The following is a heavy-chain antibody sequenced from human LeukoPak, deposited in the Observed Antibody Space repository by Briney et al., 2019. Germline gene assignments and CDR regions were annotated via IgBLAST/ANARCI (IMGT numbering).Heavy chain of an antibody. Sequence: GRSLRLSCAASGFTFDHYTMRWVRQAPGKGLEWVSGISWNSGSIGYADSVKGRFTISRDNAKNSLYLQMNNLRPEDTALYYCAKDGRNNFDYWGQGTLATVSS. CDR2: ISWNSGSI. CDR1: GFTFDHYT. J-gene: IGHJ4*02. V-gene: IGHV3-9*01. D-gene: IGHD1-14*01. CDR3: AKDGRNNFDY.